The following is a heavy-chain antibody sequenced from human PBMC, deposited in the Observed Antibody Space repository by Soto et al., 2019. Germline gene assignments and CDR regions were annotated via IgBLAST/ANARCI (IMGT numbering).Heavy chain of an antibody. D-gene: IGHD5-12*01. J-gene: IGHJ4*02. Sequence: GGSLRLSCAASGFTFSSYWMNWVRQAPGKGLEWVANIKQDGSEKYYVDSVKGRFTISRDNAKNSLYLQMNSLRAEDTAVYYCARAEMATIGGDFDYWGQGTLVTVSS. CDR2: IKQDGSEK. V-gene: IGHV3-7*01. CDR3: ARAEMATIGGDFDY. CDR1: GFTFSSYW.